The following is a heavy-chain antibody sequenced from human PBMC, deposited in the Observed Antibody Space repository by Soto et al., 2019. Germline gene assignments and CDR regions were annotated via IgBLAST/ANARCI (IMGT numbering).Heavy chain of an antibody. CDR3: ATIPPYCTNGVCSPPDYYYYGMDV. J-gene: IGHJ6*02. D-gene: IGHD2-8*01. CDR1: GYSFTSYW. CDR2: IDPSDSYT. Sequence: GESLKISCKGSGYSFTSYWISWVRQMPGKGLEWMGRIDPSDSYTNYSPSFQGHVTISADKSISTAYLQWSSLKASDTAMYYCATIPPYCTNGVCSPPDYYYYGMDVWGQGTTVTVS. V-gene: IGHV5-10-1*01.